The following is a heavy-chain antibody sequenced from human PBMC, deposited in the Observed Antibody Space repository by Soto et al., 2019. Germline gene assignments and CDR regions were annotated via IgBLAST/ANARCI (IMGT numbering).Heavy chain of an antibody. CDR3: ARVIAAAGHIDY. V-gene: IGHV3-21*01. CDR1: GFTFSSYS. Sequence: EVQLMESGGGLVKPGGSLRLSCAASGFTFSSYSMNWVRQAPGKGLEWVSSISSSSSYIYYADSVKGRFTISRDNAKNSLYLQMNSLRAEDTAVYYCARVIAAAGHIDYWGQGTLVTVSS. D-gene: IGHD6-13*01. CDR2: ISSSSSYI. J-gene: IGHJ4*02.